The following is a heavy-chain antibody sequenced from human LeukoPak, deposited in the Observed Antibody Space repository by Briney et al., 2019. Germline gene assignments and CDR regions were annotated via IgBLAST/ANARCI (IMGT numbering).Heavy chain of an antibody. CDR1: GFTFSSYA. CDR3: ARARIMITFGGVIVYYYFDY. D-gene: IGHD3-16*02. J-gene: IGHJ4*02. CDR2: INHSGST. V-gene: IGHV4-34*01. Sequence: GSLRLSCAASGFTFSSYAMTWVRQPPGKGLEWIGEINHSGSTNYNPSLKSRVTISVDTSKNQFSLKLSSVTAADTAVYYCARARIMITFGGVIVYYYFDYWGQGTLVTVSS.